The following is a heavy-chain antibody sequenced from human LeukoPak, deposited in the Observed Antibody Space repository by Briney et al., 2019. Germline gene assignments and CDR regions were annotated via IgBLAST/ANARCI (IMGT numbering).Heavy chain of an antibody. CDR1: GFTFSSYS. D-gene: IGHD2-8*01. CDR3: ARDLIQAPTDFYGMDV. CDR2: ISSSSSYI. V-gene: IGHV3-21*01. J-gene: IGHJ6*02. Sequence: GGSLRLSCAASGFTFSSYSMNWVRQAPGKGLEWVSSISSSSSYIYYADSVKGRFTISRDNAKDSLYLQMNSLRAEDTAVYYCARDLIQAPTDFYGMDVWGQGTTVTVSS.